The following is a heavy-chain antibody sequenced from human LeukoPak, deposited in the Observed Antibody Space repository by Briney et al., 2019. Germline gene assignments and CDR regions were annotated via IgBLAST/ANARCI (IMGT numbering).Heavy chain of an antibody. D-gene: IGHD1-26*01. CDR1: GFTFSSYG. CDR3: AREGVVIVGANDC. Sequence: PGGSLRLSCAASGFTFSSYGMHWVRQAPGKGLEWVAFIRYDGSNKYYADSVKGRFTISRDNSKNTLYLQMNSLRAEDTAVYYCAREGVVIVGANDCWGQGTLVTVSS. CDR2: IRYDGSNK. V-gene: IGHV3-30*02. J-gene: IGHJ4*02.